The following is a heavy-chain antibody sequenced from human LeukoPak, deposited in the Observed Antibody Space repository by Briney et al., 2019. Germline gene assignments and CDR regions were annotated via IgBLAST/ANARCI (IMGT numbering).Heavy chain of an antibody. Sequence: GASVKVSCKASGYTFTNYGITWVRQAPGQGLEWMGWISVSSGNTLYAQRVQGRATLTTDTSTGTAHMELRSLKSDDTAVYYCTRASSNWSLPGDYWGQGTLVTVSS. CDR1: GYTFTNYG. CDR2: ISVSSGNT. D-gene: IGHD6-13*01. CDR3: TRASSNWSLPGDY. J-gene: IGHJ4*02. V-gene: IGHV1-18*01.